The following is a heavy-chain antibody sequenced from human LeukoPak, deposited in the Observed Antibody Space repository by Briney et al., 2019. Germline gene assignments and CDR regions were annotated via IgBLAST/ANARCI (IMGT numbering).Heavy chain of an antibody. Sequence: GGSLRLSCATSTFTFSSYSMNWVRRAPGKGLEWVSTITGSGGNTYYADSVKGRFTISRDNSKNTLYLQMNSLRAEDTAVYYCAKGVGDPDLYYWGQGTLVTVSS. J-gene: IGHJ4*02. CDR1: TFTFSSYS. CDR3: AKGVGDPDLYY. CDR2: ITGSGGNT. V-gene: IGHV3-23*01.